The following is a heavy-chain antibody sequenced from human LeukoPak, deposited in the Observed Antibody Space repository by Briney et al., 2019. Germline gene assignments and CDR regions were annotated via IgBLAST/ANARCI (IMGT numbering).Heavy chain of an antibody. D-gene: IGHD5-18*01. Sequence: PGGSLRLSCAASGFTFSDYYMSWIRRAPGKGLEWVSYISSSGSYTNYADSVKGRFTISRDNAKNSLYLQMNSLRAEDTAVYYCARGYSYGPTDYWGQGTLVTVSS. CDR2: ISSSGSYT. CDR3: ARGYSYGPTDY. J-gene: IGHJ4*02. V-gene: IGHV3-11*06. CDR1: GFTFSDYY.